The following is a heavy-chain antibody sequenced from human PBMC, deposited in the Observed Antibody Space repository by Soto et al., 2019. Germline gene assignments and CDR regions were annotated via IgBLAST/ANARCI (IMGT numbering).Heavy chain of an antibody. D-gene: IGHD1-26*01. CDR1: GFTFSSYS. CDR3: ARGSGRLQLHSWFDP. V-gene: IGHV3-21*01. J-gene: IGHJ5*02. Sequence: EVQLVESGGGLVKPGGSLRLSCAASGFTFSSYSMNWVRQAPGKGLEWVSSISSSSSYIYYADSVKGRFTISRDNAKNSLYLQMNSLRAEDTAVYYCARGSGRLQLHSWFDPWGQGTLVTVSS. CDR2: ISSSSSYI.